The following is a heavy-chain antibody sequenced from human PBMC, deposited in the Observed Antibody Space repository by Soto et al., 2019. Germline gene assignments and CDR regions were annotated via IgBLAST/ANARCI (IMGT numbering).Heavy chain of an antibody. Sequence: SETLSLTCSVSGGSIRDYFWTWIRQSPGRGLEWIGYISSSGTVKYNSSLKSRVTISLDRSGNQFSLKLSSVTAADTAVYFCARDRKLELPGNYYYYGMDVWGQGTTVTVSS. D-gene: IGHD1-7*01. CDR3: ARDRKLELPGNYYYYGMDV. J-gene: IGHJ6*02. CDR2: ISSSGTV. CDR1: GGSIRDYF. V-gene: IGHV4-59*01.